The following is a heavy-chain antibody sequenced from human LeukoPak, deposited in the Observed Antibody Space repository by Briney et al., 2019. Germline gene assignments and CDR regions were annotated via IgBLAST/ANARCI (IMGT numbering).Heavy chain of an antibody. CDR1: GFSVNNNY. D-gene: IGHD3-22*01. CDR3: AKVLWYYYDSSGYYYFDY. CDR2: ISGSGGST. V-gene: IGHV3-23*01. Sequence: GGSLRLSCAASGFSVNNNYMNWVRQAPGKGLEWVSAISGSGGSTYYADSVKGRFTISRDNSKHTLYLQMNSLSAEDTAVYYCAKVLWYYYDSSGYYYFDYWGQGTLVTVSS. J-gene: IGHJ4*02.